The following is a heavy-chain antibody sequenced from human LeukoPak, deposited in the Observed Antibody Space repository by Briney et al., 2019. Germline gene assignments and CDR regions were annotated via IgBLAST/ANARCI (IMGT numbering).Heavy chain of an antibody. CDR3: AREDYYDSSGKDY. J-gene: IGHJ4*02. V-gene: IGHV3-30-3*01. CDR2: ISYDGSNK. Sequence: GGSLRLSCAASGFTFSSYAMHWVRQAPGKGLEWVAVISYDGSNKYYADSVKGRFTISRDNSKNTLYLQMNSLRAEDTAVYYCAREDYYDSSGKDYWGQGTLVTVSS. CDR1: GFTFSSYA. D-gene: IGHD3-22*01.